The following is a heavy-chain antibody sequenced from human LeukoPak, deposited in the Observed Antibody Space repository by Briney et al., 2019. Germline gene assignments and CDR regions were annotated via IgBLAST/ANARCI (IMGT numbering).Heavy chain of an antibody. J-gene: IGHJ6*03. CDR2: INHSGST. CDR3: ARVPPTIPDEYSSSPMDV. V-gene: IGHV4-34*01. Sequence: SETLSLTCAVYGGSFSGYYWSWIRQPPGKGLEWIGEINHSGSTNYNPSLKSRVTMSVDTSKNQFSLKLSSVTAADTAVYYCARVPPTIPDEYSSSPMDVWGKGTTVTISS. D-gene: IGHD6-13*01. CDR1: GGSFSGYY.